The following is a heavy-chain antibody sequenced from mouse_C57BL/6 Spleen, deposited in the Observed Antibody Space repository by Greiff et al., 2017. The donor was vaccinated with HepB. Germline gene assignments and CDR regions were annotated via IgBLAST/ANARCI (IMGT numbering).Heavy chain of an antibody. Sequence: QVQLQQSGAELVRPGASVTLSCKASGYTFTDYEMHWVKQTPVYGLEWIGAIDPETGGTAYNQKFKGKAILTADKSSSTAYMELRSLTSEDSAVYYCDNSAWWYFDVWGTGTTVTVSS. CDR1: GYTFTDYE. V-gene: IGHV1-15*01. CDR2: IDPETGGT. D-gene: IGHD6-1*01. CDR3: DNSAWWYFDV. J-gene: IGHJ1*03.